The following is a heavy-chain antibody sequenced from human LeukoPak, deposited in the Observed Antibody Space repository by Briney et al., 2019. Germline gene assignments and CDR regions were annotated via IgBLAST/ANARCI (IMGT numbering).Heavy chain of an antibody. D-gene: IGHD3-22*01. CDR2: IYYSGST. CDR3: ARGGYDTSGSYVYYFDY. CDR1: GGSISSSSYF. V-gene: IGHV4-39*01. Sequence: KPSETLSLTCTVSGGSISSSSYFCGWIRQPPGKGLEWIGNIYYSGSTYYNPSLKSRVTFSVDTSKNQFSLRLSSVTAADTAVYYCARGGYDTSGSYVYYFDYWGQGTLVTVSA. J-gene: IGHJ4*02.